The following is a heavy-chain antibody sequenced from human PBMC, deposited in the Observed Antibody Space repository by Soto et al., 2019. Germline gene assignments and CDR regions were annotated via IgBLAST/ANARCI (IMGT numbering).Heavy chain of an antibody. CDR1: GYTFTGYY. D-gene: IGHD3-3*01. Sequence: ASVKVSCKASGYTFTGYYMHWVRQAPGQGLEWMGWINPNSGGTNYAQKFQGRVTMTRDTSISTAYMELSRLRSDDTAVYYCARPYDFWSGYYNFDPWGQGTLVTVS. J-gene: IGHJ5*02. V-gene: IGHV1-2*02. CDR3: ARPYDFWSGYYNFDP. CDR2: INPNSGGT.